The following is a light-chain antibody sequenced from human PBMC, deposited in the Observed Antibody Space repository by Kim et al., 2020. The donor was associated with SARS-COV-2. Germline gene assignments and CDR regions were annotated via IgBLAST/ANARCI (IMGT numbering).Light chain of an antibody. CDR1: QSVSSSY. CDR2: GAS. J-gene: IGKJ4*01. V-gene: IGKV3-20*01. CDR3: QQYGSSPPLT. Sequence: PGERAPLPCRASQSVSSSYLAWYQQKPGQAPRLLIYGASSRATGIPDRFSGSGSGTDFTLTISRLEPEDFAVYYCQQYGSSPPLTFGGGTKVDIK.